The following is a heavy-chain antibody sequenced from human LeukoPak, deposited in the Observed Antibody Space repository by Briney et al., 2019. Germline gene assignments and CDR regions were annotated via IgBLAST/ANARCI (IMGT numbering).Heavy chain of an antibody. V-gene: IGHV4-34*01. Sequence: SETLSLTCAVYGGSFSGYYWSWIRQPPGKGLEWIGEINHSGSTNYNPSLKSRVTISVDTSKNQFSLKLSSVTAADTAVYYCARAPGSPLGYWGQGTLVTVSS. CDR1: GGSFSGYY. J-gene: IGHJ4*02. D-gene: IGHD6-25*01. CDR3: ARAPGSPLGY. CDR2: INHSGST.